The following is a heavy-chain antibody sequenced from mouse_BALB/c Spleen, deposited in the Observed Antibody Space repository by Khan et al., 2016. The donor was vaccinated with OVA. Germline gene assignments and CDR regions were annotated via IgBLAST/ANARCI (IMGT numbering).Heavy chain of an antibody. V-gene: IGHV5-6*01. CDR1: GFTFSSYG. J-gene: IGHJ4*01. Sequence: EVELVESGGDLVKPGGSLKLSCAASGFTFSSYGMSWVRQTPDKRLEWVAIISTSGRYTYYPDSVKGRFHISRDNAKNTLYLQMSSLKSEDTAMYYCARCLYGSSYDYYAMDYWGQGTSVTVSS. CDR2: ISTSGRYT. CDR3: ARCLYGSSYDYYAMDY. D-gene: IGHD1-1*01.